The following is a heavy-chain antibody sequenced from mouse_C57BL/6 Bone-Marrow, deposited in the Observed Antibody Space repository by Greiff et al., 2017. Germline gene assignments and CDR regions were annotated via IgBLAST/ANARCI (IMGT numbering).Heavy chain of an antibody. D-gene: IGHD2-4*01. CDR2: IYPSGGYT. CDR3: ERLIRDWFED. J-gene: IGHJ3*01. V-gene: IGHV1-63*01. CDR1: GYTFTNYW. Sequence: VQLQQSGAELVRPGTSVKMSCKASGYTFTNYWLGWAKQRPGHGLEWIGDIYPSGGYTNYNEKFKGTATLTADQSSSTAYMQFSSLTSEASSSYYCERLIRDWFEDWGQGTMLTVSS.